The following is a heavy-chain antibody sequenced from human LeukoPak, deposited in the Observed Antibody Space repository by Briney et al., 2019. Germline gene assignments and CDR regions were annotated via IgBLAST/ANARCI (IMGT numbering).Heavy chain of an antibody. CDR3: AREVSRVATATYYFEY. CDR1: GYPFTKYY. V-gene: IGHV1-46*01. J-gene: IGHJ4*02. CDR2: INPNHASS. D-gene: IGHD1-1*01. Sequence: ASVNVSCKASGYPFTKYYIHWVRRAPGRGLEWMALINPNHASSTYDQKFQGRLTMTSDPSTSTASLELSGLRYEDPAAPSFAREVSRVATATYYFEYWGQGTLVTVSS.